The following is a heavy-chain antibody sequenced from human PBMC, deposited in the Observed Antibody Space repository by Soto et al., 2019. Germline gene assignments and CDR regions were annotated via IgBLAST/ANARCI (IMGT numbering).Heavy chain of an antibody. J-gene: IGHJ4*02. CDR1: GFTFGDYY. Sequence: QVQLVESGGGLVKPGGSLRLSCEASGFTFGDYYMNWIRQAPWKGLEWVSYISNSGSDIDYADSVQGRFTISRDNAKNSLYLQMNSLRAEDTAVYYCAIVITYCKNGVCYFSEHGIYWGQGTLVTVSS. CDR2: ISNSGSDI. CDR3: AIVITYCKNGVCYFSEHGIY. D-gene: IGHD2-8*01. V-gene: IGHV3-11*01.